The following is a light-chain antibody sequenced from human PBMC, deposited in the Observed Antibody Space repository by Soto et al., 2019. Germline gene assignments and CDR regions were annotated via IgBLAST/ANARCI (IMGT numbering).Light chain of an antibody. CDR2: GNS. CDR3: QSYDSSLSAHVV. CDR1: SSNIGAGYD. Sequence: QSVLTQPPSVSGAPGQRVTISCTGSSSNIGAGYDVHWYQQLPGTAPKLLIYGNSNRPSGVPDRFSGSKSGTSACLAITGLQAEDEADYYCQSYDSSLSAHVVFGGGTKVTVL. V-gene: IGLV1-40*01. J-gene: IGLJ2*01.